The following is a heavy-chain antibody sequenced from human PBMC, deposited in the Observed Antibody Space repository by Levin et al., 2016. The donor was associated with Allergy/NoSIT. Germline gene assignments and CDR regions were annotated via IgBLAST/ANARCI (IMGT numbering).Heavy chain of an antibody. D-gene: IGHD4-11*01. Sequence: WIRQPPGKGLEWVAVISYDGSNKYYADSVKGRLTISRDNSKNTLYLQMNSLRAEDTAVYYCAKLVYSNHEYFDLWGRGTLVTVSS. V-gene: IGHV3-30*18. J-gene: IGHJ2*01. CDR3: AKLVYSNHEYFDL. CDR2: ISYDGSNK.